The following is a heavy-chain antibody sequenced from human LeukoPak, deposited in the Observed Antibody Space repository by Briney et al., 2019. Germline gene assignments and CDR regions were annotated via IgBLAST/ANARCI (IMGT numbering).Heavy chain of an antibody. CDR2: INPNSGGT. V-gene: IGHV1-2*02. CDR3: ARAVVRYSSGWYYYYGMDV. J-gene: IGHJ6*02. CDR1: GYTFTGYY. D-gene: IGHD6-19*01. Sequence: ASVKVSCKASGYTFTGYYMHWVRQAPGQGLEWIGWINPNSGGTNYAQKFQGRVTMTRDTSISTAYMELSRLRSDDTAVYYCARAVVRYSSGWYYYYGMDVWGQGTTVTVSS.